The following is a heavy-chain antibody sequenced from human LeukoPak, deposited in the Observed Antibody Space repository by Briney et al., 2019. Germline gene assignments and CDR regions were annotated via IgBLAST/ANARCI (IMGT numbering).Heavy chain of an antibody. J-gene: IGHJ4*02. CDR3: ARGQILTGYVFDY. CDR2: INPSNGGT. V-gene: IGHV1-2*02. D-gene: IGHD3-9*01. Sequence: ASVKVSCKASGYTFTGYYMHWVRQAPGQGLEWMGWINPSNGGTHYAQKFQGRVTMARDTSISTTYMELSGLRSDDTAVYYCARGQILTGYVFDYWGQGTLVTVSS. CDR1: GYTFTGYY.